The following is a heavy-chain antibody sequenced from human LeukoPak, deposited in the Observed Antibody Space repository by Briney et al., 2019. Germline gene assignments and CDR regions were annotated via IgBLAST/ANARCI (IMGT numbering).Heavy chain of an antibody. J-gene: IGHJ4*02. V-gene: IGHV3-48*03. CDR2: ISSSGSTI. CDR3: ARDRNYEELFAPSY. CDR1: GFTFSSYE. D-gene: IGHD1-7*01. Sequence: PGGSLRLSCAASGFTFSSYEMNWVRQAPGKGLEWVSYISSSGSTIYYADSVKGRFTISRDNAKNSLYLQMNSLRAEDTAVYYCARDRNYEELFAPSYWGQGTLVTVSS.